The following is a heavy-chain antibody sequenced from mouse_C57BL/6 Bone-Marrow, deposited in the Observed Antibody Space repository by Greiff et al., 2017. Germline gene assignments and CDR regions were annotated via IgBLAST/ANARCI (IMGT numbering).Heavy chain of an antibody. V-gene: IGHV2-3*01. CDR1: GFSLTSYG. CDR2: IWGEGST. CDR3: AKGVYYSNYACFAY. J-gene: IGHJ3*01. Sequence: QVQLKQSGPGLVAPSQSLSITCTVSGFSLTSYGVSWVRQPPGKGLEWLGVIWGEGSTNYHSALISRLSISKDNSKSQVFLKLNSIQTDDTATYYCAKGVYYSNYACFAYWGQGTLVTVSA. D-gene: IGHD2-5*01.